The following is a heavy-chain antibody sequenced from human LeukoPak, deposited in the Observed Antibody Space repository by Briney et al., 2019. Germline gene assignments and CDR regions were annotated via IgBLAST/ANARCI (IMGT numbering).Heavy chain of an antibody. CDR3: AKSSPTRWPTFDY. D-gene: IGHD4-11*01. Sequence: GASVKVSCKASGYTFSSYAISWVRQAPGQGLEWMGRIIPILGIANYAQKFQGRVTITADKSTSTAYMELSSLRSEDTAVYYCAKSSPTRWPTFDYWGQGTLVTVSS. V-gene: IGHV1-69*04. J-gene: IGHJ4*02. CDR2: IIPILGIA. CDR1: GYTFSSYA.